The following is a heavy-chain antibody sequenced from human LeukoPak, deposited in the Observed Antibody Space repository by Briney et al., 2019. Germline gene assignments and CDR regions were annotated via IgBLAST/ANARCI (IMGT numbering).Heavy chain of an antibody. Sequence: ASVKVSCKASGYTFTSYDINWVRQATGQGLEWMGWMNPNSGNTGHAQKFQGRVTMTRNTSISTAYMELSSLRSEDTAVYYCARGRYCSGGSCYPPNFDYWGQGTLVTVSS. CDR3: ARGRYCSGGSCYPPNFDY. CDR1: GYTFTSYD. CDR2: MNPNSGNT. J-gene: IGHJ4*02. D-gene: IGHD2-15*01. V-gene: IGHV1-8*01.